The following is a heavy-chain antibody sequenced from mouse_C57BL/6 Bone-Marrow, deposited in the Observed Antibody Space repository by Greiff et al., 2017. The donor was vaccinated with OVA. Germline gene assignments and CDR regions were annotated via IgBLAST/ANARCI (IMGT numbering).Heavy chain of an antibody. CDR2: INPGSGGN. D-gene: IGHD2-3*01. Sequence: QVKLQQSGAELVRPGTSVKVSCKASGYAFTNYLIEWVKQRPGQGLEWIGVINPGSGGNNYNEKFKGKATLTADKSSSTAYMQLSSRTSEDSAVYFCAREGDGYYPAWFAYWGQGTLVTVSA. CDR1: GYAFTNYL. V-gene: IGHV1-54*01. J-gene: IGHJ3*01. CDR3: AREGDGYYPAWFAY.